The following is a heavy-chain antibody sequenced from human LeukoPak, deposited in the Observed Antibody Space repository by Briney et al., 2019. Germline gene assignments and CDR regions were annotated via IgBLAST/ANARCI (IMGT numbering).Heavy chain of an antibody. V-gene: IGHV3-23*01. Sequence: QSGGSLRLSCAASGFTFSSYAMSWVRQAPGKGLEWVSAISGSGGSTYYADSVKGRFTISRDNSKNTLYLQMNGLRAEDTAVYYCARDGPVLRFLEWLSPFDYWGQGTLVTVSS. J-gene: IGHJ4*02. CDR3: ARDGPVLRFLEWLSPFDY. CDR1: GFTFSSYA. D-gene: IGHD3-3*01. CDR2: ISGSGGST.